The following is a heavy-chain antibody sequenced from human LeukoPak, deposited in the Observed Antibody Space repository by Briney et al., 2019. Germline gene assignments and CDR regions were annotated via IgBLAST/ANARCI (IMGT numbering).Heavy chain of an antibody. CDR3: AREREDTYYYDSSGYYYFDY. J-gene: IGHJ4*02. V-gene: IGHV3-21*01. CDR1: GFTFSSYT. D-gene: IGHD3-22*01. CDR2: ISSSSSYI. Sequence: GGSLRLSCAASGFTFSSYTMNWVRQAPGKGLEWVSSISSSSSYIYYADSVKGRFTISRDNAKNSLYLQMNSLRAEDTAVYYCAREREDTYYYDSSGYYYFDYWGQGTLVTVSS.